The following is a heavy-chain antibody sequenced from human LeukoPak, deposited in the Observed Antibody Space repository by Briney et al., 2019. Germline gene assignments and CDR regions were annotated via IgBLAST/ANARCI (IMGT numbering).Heavy chain of an antibody. Sequence: GASVKVSCKASGYTFTNYGVIWVRQAPGQGLEWMGWISAYNGNTNYAQNLQGRVTMTTDTSTTTAYMELRSLNSDDTAVYYCARWGRNFDGWFDPWGQGTLVTVSS. CDR1: GYTFTNYG. D-gene: IGHD3-9*01. V-gene: IGHV1-18*01. J-gene: IGHJ5*02. CDR3: ARWGRNFDGWFDP. CDR2: ISAYNGNT.